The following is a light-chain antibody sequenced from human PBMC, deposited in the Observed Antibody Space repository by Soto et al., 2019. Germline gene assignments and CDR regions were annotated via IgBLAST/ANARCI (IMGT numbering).Light chain of an antibody. J-gene: IGKJ1*01. CDR2: DAS. CDR3: QQSGDTPPLT. CDR1: QSIRKC. Sequence: DIQMTQSPSTLSASVGDTVIITCRASQSIRKCLTWYQHKPGKAPKLLIYDASTLQSGVPSRFSGSGSGTEFTLTITSLQPDDFSTYYCQQSGDTPPLTFGPGTRVDIK. V-gene: IGKV1-5*03.